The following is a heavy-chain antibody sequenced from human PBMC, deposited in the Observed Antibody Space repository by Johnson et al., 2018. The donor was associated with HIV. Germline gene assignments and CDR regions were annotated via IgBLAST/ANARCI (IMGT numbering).Heavy chain of an antibody. D-gene: IGHD3-22*01. V-gene: IGHV3-30*02. J-gene: IGHJ3*02. Sequence: QEQLVESGGGLVQPGGSLRLSCVAPGFTFSSYGMHWVRQAPGKGLEWVAFIRYDGSNKYYADSVKGRFTISRDNSKNTLYLQMNSLRAEDTAVYYCAKGASITMRVAVVRAFDSWGQGTMVTVSS. CDR3: AKGASITMRVAVVRAFDS. CDR1: GFTFSSYG. CDR2: IRYDGSNK.